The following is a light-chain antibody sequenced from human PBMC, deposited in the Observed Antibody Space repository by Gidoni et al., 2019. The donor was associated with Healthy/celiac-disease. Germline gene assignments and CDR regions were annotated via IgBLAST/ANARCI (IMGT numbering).Light chain of an antibody. CDR2: DVS. CDR3: SSYTSSSTPYVV. J-gene: IGLJ2*01. Sequence: QSALTQPASVSGSPGQSITISCTGTSSDVGGYNYVSWYQQHPVKAPKLRIYDVSNRPSGVSNRFSGSKSGNTASLTISGLQAEDEADYYCSSYTSSSTPYVVFGGGTKLTVL. V-gene: IGLV2-14*01. CDR1: SSDVGGYNY.